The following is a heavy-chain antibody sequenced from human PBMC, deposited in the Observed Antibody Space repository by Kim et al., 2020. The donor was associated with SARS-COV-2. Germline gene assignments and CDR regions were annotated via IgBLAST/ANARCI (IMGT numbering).Heavy chain of an antibody. V-gene: IGHV1-24*01. J-gene: IGHJ6*02. D-gene: IGHD6-6*01. Sequence: QKFQGRVTMTEDTSTDTAYMELSSLRSEDTAVYYCATLGSSADYYYGMDVWGQGTTVTVSS. CDR3: ATLGSSADYYYGMDV.